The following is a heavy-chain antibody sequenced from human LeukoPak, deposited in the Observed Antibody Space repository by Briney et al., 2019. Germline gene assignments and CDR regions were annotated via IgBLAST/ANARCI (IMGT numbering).Heavy chain of an antibody. CDR2: ISWNSGSI. V-gene: IGHV3-9*01. CDR3: AKAPGLGLQDTFFDY. D-gene: IGHD5-24*01. CDR1: GFTFDDYA. Sequence: GRSLRLSCAASGFTFDDYAMHWVRQAPGKGLERVSGISWNSGSIGYADSVKGRFTTSRDNAKNSLYLQMNSLRAEDTALYYCAKAPGLGLQDTFFDYWGQGTLVTVSS. J-gene: IGHJ4*02.